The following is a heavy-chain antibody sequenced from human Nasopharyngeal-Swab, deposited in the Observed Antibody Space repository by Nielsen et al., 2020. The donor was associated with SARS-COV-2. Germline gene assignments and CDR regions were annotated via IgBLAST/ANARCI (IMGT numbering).Heavy chain of an antibody. V-gene: IGHV3-74*01. CDR1: GFTFSSYW. Sequence: GESLKISCAASGFTFSSYWMHWVRQAPGKGLVWVSRINEDGSSTSYADSLKGRFTISRDNAKNTLYLQMNSLSAEDTAVYYCTRASSFRHDYWGQGTLVTVSS. CDR3: TRASSFRHDY. J-gene: IGHJ4*02. CDR2: INEDGSST. D-gene: IGHD6-6*01.